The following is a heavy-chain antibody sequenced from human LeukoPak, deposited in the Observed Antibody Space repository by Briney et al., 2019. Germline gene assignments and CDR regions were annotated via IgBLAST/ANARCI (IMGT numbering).Heavy chain of an antibody. V-gene: IGHV1-2*02. J-gene: IGHJ4*02. CDR1: GYTFTGYY. D-gene: IGHD6-13*01. Sequence: GASVKVSYKASGYTFTGYYMHWVRQAPGQGLEWMGWINPNSGGTNYAQKFQGRVTMTRDTSISTAYMELSRLRSDDTAVYYCARGWDIAAAGSVLVDYWGQGTLVTVSS. CDR3: ARGWDIAAAGSVLVDY. CDR2: INPNSGGT.